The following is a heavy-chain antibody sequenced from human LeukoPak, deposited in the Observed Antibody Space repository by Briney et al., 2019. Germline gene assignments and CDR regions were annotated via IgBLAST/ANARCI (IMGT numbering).Heavy chain of an antibody. D-gene: IGHD6-13*01. CDR3: ARSKSAATDSSDY. J-gene: IGHJ4*02. Sequence: GGSLRLSCAASGFTFSGYAMTWVRQAPGKGLEWVSVISDSGGSTYYVDSVKGRSTISRDNSKNTLYLQLNSLRAEDTAVYYCARSKSAATDSSDYWGQGTLVTVSS. CDR1: GFTFSGYA. CDR2: ISDSGGST. V-gene: IGHV3-23*01.